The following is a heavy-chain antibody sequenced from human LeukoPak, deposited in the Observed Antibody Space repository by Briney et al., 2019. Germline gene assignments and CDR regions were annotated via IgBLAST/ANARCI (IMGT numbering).Heavy chain of an antibody. CDR3: ARSPYYYDSSGYANFQH. D-gene: IGHD3-22*01. CDR1: GGTFSSYA. J-gene: IGHJ1*01. Sequence: SVKVSCKASGGTFSSYAISWVRQAPGQGLEWMGGIIPIFGTANYAQKFQGRVTITADKSTSTAYMELSSLRSEDTAVYYCARSPYYYDSSGYANFQHWGQGTLVTVSS. V-gene: IGHV1-69*06. CDR2: IIPIFGTA.